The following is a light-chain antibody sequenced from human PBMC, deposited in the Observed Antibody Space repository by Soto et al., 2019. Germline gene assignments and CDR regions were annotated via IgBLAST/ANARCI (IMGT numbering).Light chain of an antibody. CDR3: QQYKNWPWT. J-gene: IGKJ1*01. Sequence: ILMTQSPATLSVSPGDRATLSCRASQSVTTNLAWYQQKPGQVPRLVIYGASTRATGIPGRFSGSGSGTEFTLTISSLQSEELAVYYCQQYKNWPWTFGQGTKVEIK. V-gene: IGKV3D-15*01. CDR2: GAS. CDR1: QSVTTN.